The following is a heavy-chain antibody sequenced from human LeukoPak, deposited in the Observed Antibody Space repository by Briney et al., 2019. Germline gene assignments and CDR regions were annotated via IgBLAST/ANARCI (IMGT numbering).Heavy chain of an antibody. J-gene: IGHJ4*02. CDR3: ARDGGTVDTAMVVGY. Sequence: SQTLSLTCTVSGGSLSSGSYYWSWIRQPAGKGLEWIGRIYTSGSTNYNPSLKSRVTISVDTSKNQFSLKLSSVTAADTAVYYCARDGGTVDTAMVVGYWGQGTLVTVSS. CDR1: GGSLSSGSYY. V-gene: IGHV4-61*02. CDR2: IYTSGST. D-gene: IGHD5-18*01.